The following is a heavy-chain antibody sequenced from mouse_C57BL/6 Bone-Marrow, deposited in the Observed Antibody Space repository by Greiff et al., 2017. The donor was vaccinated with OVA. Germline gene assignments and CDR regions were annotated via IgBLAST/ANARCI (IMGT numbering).Heavy chain of an antibody. D-gene: IGHD2-4*01. V-gene: IGHV5-9-1*02. Sequence: EVQLVESGAGLVKPGGSLKLSCAASGFTFSSYAMSWVRQTPEKRLEWVAYISSGGDYLYYADTVQGRFTITRDNARNTLYLQMSSLKSEDTAMYYCTRDYRGFAYWGQGTLVTVSA. CDR1: GFTFSSYA. CDR3: TRDYRGFAY. CDR2: ISSGGDYL. J-gene: IGHJ3*01.